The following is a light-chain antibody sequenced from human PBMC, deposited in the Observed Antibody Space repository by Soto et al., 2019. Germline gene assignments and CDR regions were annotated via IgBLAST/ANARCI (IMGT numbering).Light chain of an antibody. J-gene: IGKJ4*01. V-gene: IGKV1-8*01. CDR2: AAS. CDR3: QQSYSTPLT. CDR1: QGISSY. Sequence: AIRTPQSPSSLSASTGDSVTITCRASQGISSYLAWYKKKPGKAPKLLIYAASTLQSGVPSRFSGSGSGTDFTLTISCLQSEDLATYYCQQSYSTPLTFGEGTKVDIK.